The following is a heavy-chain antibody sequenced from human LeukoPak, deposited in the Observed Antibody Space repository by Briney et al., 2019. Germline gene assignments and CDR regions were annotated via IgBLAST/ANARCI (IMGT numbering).Heavy chain of an antibody. D-gene: IGHD5-18*01. CDR1: GFTFSSYA. J-gene: IGHJ4*02. CDR2: ISGSGGST. CDR3: AKDRLEYSYVLDY. Sequence: GGSLRLSCAASGFTFSSYAMSWVRQAPGKGLEWVSAISGSGGSTYYADSVKGRSTISRDNSKNTLYLQMNSLRAEDTAVYYCAKDRLEYSYVLDYWGQGTLVTVSS. V-gene: IGHV3-23*01.